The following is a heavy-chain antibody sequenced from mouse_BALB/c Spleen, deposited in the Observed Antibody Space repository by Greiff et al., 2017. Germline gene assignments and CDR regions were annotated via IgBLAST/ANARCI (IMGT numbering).Heavy chain of an antibody. CDR2: IFLGTGTT. D-gene: IGHD1-1*01. J-gene: IGHJ3*01. CDR3: ANYGSFPFAY. CDR1: GYTFTSYW. V-gene: IGHV1S132*01. Sequence: VQLVESGAELVKPGASVKLSCKTSGYTFTSYWIQWVKQRPGQGLGWIGEIFLGTGTTYYNEKFKGKATLTIDTSSSTAYMQLSSLTSEDSAVYFCANYGSFPFAYWGQGTLVTVSA.